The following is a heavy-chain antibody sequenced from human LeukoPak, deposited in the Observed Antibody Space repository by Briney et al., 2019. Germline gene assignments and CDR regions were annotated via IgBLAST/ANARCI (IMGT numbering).Heavy chain of an antibody. Sequence: GGSLRLSCVASGFTFSSHAMNWVRQAPGKGLEWVSVISNSGGSTSYADSVKGRFTISRDNSKNTLYLQVNSLRVEDTAVYYCAKDLRSGSYYGFFDYWGQGTLVTVSS. CDR2: ISNSGGST. V-gene: IGHV3-23*01. J-gene: IGHJ4*02. CDR3: AKDLRSGSYYGFFDY. D-gene: IGHD3-10*01. CDR1: GFTFSSHA.